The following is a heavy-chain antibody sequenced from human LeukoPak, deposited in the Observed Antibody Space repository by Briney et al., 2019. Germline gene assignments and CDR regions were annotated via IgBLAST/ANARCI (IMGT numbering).Heavy chain of an antibody. Sequence: GGSLGLSCAASGFTFSSYSMNWVRQAPGKGLEWVSSISSSSSYIYYADSVKGRFTISRDNAKNSLYLQMNSLRAEDTAVYYCARDRGELLWFGELSRDYGMDVWGQGTTVTVSS. CDR2: ISSSSSYI. J-gene: IGHJ6*02. CDR1: GFTFSSYS. D-gene: IGHD3-10*01. V-gene: IGHV3-21*01. CDR3: ARDRGELLWFGELSRDYGMDV.